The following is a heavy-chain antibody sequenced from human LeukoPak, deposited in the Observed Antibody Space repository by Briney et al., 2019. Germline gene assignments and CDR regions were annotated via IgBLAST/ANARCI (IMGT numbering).Heavy chain of an antibody. D-gene: IGHD3-16*02. CDR3: ARDIRNAYDYVWGSYRYDPPTSSAEYFQH. CDR2: ISYDGSNK. Sequence: PGRSLRLSCAASGFTFSSYAMHWVRQAPGKGLEWVAVISYDGSNKYYADSVKGRFTISRDNSKNTLYLQMNSLRAEDTAVYYCARDIRNAYDYVWGSYRYDPPTSSAEYFQHWGQGTLVTVSS. J-gene: IGHJ1*01. V-gene: IGHV3-30-3*01. CDR1: GFTFSSYA.